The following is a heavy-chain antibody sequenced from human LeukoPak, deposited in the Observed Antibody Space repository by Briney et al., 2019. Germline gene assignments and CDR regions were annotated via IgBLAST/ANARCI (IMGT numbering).Heavy chain of an antibody. CDR3: VRGADMNYNFENSFYFDS. J-gene: IGHJ4*02. D-gene: IGHD3-3*01. Sequence: PGGCLRLSCAVSGFTMKNFGMHWVRQAPGKGLEWVAVIWYDGSQRHYMDSVKGRFAIPRENSMNTLSLEMNGLRVEDTAVYYCVRGADMNYNFENSFYFDSWGQGALVIVSS. CDR2: IWYDGSQR. V-gene: IGHV3-33*01. CDR1: GFTMKNFG.